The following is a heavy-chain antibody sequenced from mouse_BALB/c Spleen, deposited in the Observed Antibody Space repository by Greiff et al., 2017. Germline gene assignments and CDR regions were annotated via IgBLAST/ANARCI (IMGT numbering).Heavy chain of an antibody. Sequence: QVQLQQSGAELAKPGASVKMSCKASGYTFTSYWMHWVKQRPGQGLEWIGYINPSTGYTEYNQKFKDKATLTADKSSSTAYMQLSSPTSEDSAVYYCARNWDVRRYFDYWGQGTTLTVSS. CDR3: ARNWDVRRYFDY. CDR2: INPSTGYT. D-gene: IGHD4-1*01. V-gene: IGHV1-7*01. CDR1: GYTFTSYW. J-gene: IGHJ2*01.